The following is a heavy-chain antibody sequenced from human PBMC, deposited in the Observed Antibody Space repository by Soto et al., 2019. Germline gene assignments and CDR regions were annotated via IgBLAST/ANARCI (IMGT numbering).Heavy chain of an antibody. J-gene: IGHJ6*02. Sequence: ASVEVSCKAAGYTFTSYYIHWVRQAPGQGLEWMGIINPSGGSTSYAQKFQGRVTMTRDTSTSTVYMELSSLRSEDTAVYYCAREYNWNYPYGMDVWGQGTTVTVSS. CDR1: GYTFTSYY. V-gene: IGHV1-46*01. CDR3: AREYNWNYPYGMDV. D-gene: IGHD1-7*01. CDR2: INPSGGST.